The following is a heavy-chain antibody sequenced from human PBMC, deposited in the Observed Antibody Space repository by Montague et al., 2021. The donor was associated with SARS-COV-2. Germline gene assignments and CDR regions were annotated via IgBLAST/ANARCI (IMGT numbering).Heavy chain of an antibody. J-gene: IGHJ4*02. CDR2: IYYSGST. Sequence: SETLSLTCTVSGGSISSYYWSWTRQPPGKGLEWIGYIYYSGSTNYNPSLKSRVTISVDTSKNQFSLKLSSVTAADTAVYYCASQVPDFWSGIDCWGQGTLVTVSS. CDR3: ASQVPDFWSGIDC. CDR1: GGSISSYY. V-gene: IGHV4-59*01. D-gene: IGHD3-3*01.